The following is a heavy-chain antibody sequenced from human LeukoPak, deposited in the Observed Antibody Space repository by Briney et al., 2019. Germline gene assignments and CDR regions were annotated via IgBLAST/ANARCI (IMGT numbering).Heavy chain of an antibody. V-gene: IGHV3-64*01. D-gene: IGHD6-19*01. CDR1: GFSFSAYI. J-gene: IGHJ4*02. CDR2: IRSDGSST. CDR3: TRRYGGHSGWAGYHDS. Sequence: GGSLRLSCVASGFSFSAYIMHWVRQAPGKGLEYVSAIRSDGSSTFYPNSVKGRFTIYKDHSKSTLYLQMGSLRAEDTAVYYCTRRYGGHSGWAGYHDSWGQGTLVTVSS.